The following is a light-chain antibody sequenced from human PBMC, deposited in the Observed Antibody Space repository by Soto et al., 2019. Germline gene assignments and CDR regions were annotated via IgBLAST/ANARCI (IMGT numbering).Light chain of an antibody. Sequence: EIVLTQSPATLSLSPGERATLSCRTSESINTDLAWYQHKPGQAPRLLIYGASERATGSPAKFSGSGSGTDFTLTIICVEPEDSAFYFCQQLDTWPPYTFSQGTKLEIK. CDR1: ESINTD. CDR3: QQLDTWPPYT. V-gene: IGKV3-11*01. J-gene: IGKJ2*01. CDR2: GAS.